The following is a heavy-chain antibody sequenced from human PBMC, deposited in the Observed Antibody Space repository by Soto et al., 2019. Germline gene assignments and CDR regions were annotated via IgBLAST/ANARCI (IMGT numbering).Heavy chain of an antibody. J-gene: IGHJ3*02. Sequence: SETLSLTCTVSGCSISSGGYYWSWIRQHPGKGLEWIGYIYYSGSTYYNPSLKSRVTISVDTSKNQFSLKLSSVTAADTAVYYCARGTGDIVVVVAAPNAFDIWGQGTMVTVSS. CDR3: ARGTGDIVVVVAAPNAFDI. CDR2: IYYSGST. CDR1: GCSISSGGYY. V-gene: IGHV4-31*03. D-gene: IGHD2-15*01.